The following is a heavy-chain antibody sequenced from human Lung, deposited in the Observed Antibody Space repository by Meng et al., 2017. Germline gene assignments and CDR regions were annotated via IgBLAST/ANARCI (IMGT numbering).Heavy chain of an antibody. CDR3: VRGGQDQAYYDFWSGPFDP. CDR2: IYHSGRT. J-gene: IGHJ5*02. CDR1: GGSLSSRKW. D-gene: IGHD3-3*01. V-gene: IGHV4-4*02. Sequence: VQLPGSGAGLGHPSGHLALTCAVCGGSLSSRKWWSWVRQAPGKGLEWIGEIYHSGRTNYNPSLESRVTISLDKSQNHFSLKVKSVTAADTAVYYCVRGGQDQAYYDFWSGPFDPWGQGTLVTVSS.